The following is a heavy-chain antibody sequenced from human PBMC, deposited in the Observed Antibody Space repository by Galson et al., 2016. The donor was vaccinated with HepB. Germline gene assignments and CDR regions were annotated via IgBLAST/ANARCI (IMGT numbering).Heavy chain of an antibody. CDR3: AREELIAAPTIDY. D-gene: IGHD6-6*01. CDR2: IWYDGSNK. V-gene: IGHV3-33*08. J-gene: IGHJ4*02. CDR1: GYTVSSNY. Sequence: SLRLSCAASGYTVSSNYMNWVRQAPGKGLEWVAVIWYDGSNKYYADSVKGRFAISRDNSRNTLYLQMNSLRAEDTAVYYCAREELIAAPTIDYWGQGTLVTVSS.